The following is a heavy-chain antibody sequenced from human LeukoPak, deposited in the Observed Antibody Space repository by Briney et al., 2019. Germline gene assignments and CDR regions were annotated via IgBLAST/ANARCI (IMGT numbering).Heavy chain of an antibody. CDR1: GGTFSSYA. V-gene: IGHV1-69*06. D-gene: IGHD2-15*01. CDR2: IIPIFGTA. CDR3: TEGYCSGGSCYQNWFDP. J-gene: IGHJ5*02. Sequence: SVKVSCKASGGTFSSYAISWVRQAPGQGLEWMGGIIPIFGTANYAQKFQGRVTITADKSTSTVYMELSSLRSEDTAMYYCTEGYCSGGSCYQNWFDPWGQGTLVTVSS.